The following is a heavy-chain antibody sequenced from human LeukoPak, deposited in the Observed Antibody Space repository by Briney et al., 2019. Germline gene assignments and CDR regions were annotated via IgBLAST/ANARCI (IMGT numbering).Heavy chain of an antibody. V-gene: IGHV6-1*01. Sequence: SQTLSLTCAISGDSVSSHGAAWYWIRQSPSRGLEWLGRTFYRSKWFYEYAVSVESRITVRPDTSKNHYSLELRSVTPEDTDLYYCARDPSGDQGLDYWGQGILVTVST. J-gene: IGHJ4*02. D-gene: IGHD3-10*01. CDR2: TFYRSKWFY. CDR3: ARDPSGDQGLDY. CDR1: GDSVSSHGAA.